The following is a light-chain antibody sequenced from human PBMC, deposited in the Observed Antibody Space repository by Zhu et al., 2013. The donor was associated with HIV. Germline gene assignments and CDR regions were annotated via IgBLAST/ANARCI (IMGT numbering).Light chain of an antibody. CDR2: GTS. V-gene: IGKV3-20*01. CDR3: QQYATSSLT. CDR1: EIFSRSY. Sequence: IVLTQSPGTLSLSPGERATLSCRANEIFSRSYLAWYQQKVGQAPRLLIYGTSTRATGTPDRFSGSGSGTDFTLTIAKLEPEDFAVYYCQQYATSSLTFGRRDRRW. J-gene: IGKJ4*01.